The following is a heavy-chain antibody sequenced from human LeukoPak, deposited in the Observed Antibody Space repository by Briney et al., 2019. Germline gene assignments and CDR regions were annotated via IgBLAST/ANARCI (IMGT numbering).Heavy chain of an antibody. D-gene: IGHD3-10*01. CDR3: ARHEGRYYFDY. CDR2: IYYSGST. Sequence: PSETLSLTCTVSGGSISRTSYYWGWVRQPPGKGLEWIGSIYYSGSTYYKPSLKSRVTISVDTSKNQFSLKLNSVTAADTAVYYCARHEGRYYFDYWGQGALVTVSS. V-gene: IGHV4-39*01. CDR1: GGSISRTSYY. J-gene: IGHJ4*02.